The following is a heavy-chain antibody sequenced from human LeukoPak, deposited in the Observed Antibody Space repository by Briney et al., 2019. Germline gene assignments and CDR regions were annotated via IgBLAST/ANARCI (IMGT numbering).Heavy chain of an antibody. CDR3: ARSDLVTMVRGVMGAGDY. Sequence: GGSLRLSCAASGFTFSSYSMNWVRQAPGKGLEWVSYISSSSSTIYYADSVKGRFTISRDNAKNSLYLQMNSLRAEDTAVYYCARSDLVTMVRGVMGAGDYWGQGTLVTVSS. V-gene: IGHV3-48*01. J-gene: IGHJ4*02. CDR1: GFTFSSYS. D-gene: IGHD3-10*01. CDR2: ISSSSSTI.